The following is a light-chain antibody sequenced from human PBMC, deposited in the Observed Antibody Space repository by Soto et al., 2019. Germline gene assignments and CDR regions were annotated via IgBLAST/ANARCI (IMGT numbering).Light chain of an antibody. CDR1: SSNIGSNT. CDR3: AAWDDTVNGRV. Sequence: QSVLTQPPSASGTPGQTVTISCSGSSSNIGSNTVNWYQQLPGTAPRLLIYNYSQRPSGVPDRFSGSKSGTSASLAISGLQSDDEADYYCAAWDDTVNGRVFGGGTKLTVL. CDR2: NYS. J-gene: IGLJ3*02. V-gene: IGLV1-44*01.